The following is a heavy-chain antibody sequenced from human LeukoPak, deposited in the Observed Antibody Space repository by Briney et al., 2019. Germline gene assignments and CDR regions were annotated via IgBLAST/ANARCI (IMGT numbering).Heavy chain of an antibody. CDR1: GFTLSSYW. CDR2: INNDGVST. Sequence: PGGSLRLSCATSGFTLSSYWMHWVRQVPGKGLEWLSRINNDGVSTSYADSVKGRFTISRDNAKNTLYLRMNSLRAEDTAVYYCAISPGIAVAGTEGYWGQGTLVTVSS. V-gene: IGHV3-74*01. CDR3: AISPGIAVAGTEGY. D-gene: IGHD6-19*01. J-gene: IGHJ4*02.